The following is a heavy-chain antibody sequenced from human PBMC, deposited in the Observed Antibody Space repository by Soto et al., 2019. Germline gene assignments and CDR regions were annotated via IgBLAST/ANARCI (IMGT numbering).Heavy chain of an antibody. J-gene: IGHJ6*02. CDR3: ARGVRRYCSSTSCYARLYYYYGMDV. Sequence: PSETLSLTCAVYGGSFSGYYWSWIRQPPGKGLEWIGEINHSGSTNYNPSLKSRVTTPVYASKNQFSLKLSSVTAADTAVYYCARGVRRYCSSTSCYARLYYYYGMDVWGQGTTVTVSS. CDR1: GGSFSGYY. D-gene: IGHD2-2*01. CDR2: INHSGST. V-gene: IGHV4-34*01.